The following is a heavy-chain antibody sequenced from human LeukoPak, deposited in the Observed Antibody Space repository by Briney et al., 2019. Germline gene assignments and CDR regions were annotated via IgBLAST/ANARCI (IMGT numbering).Heavy chain of an antibody. V-gene: IGHV3-33*06. CDR3: AKIPDTNYIMQH. Sequence: GGSLRLSCAASGFTFSSYGMHWVRQAPGKGLEWVAVILSDGSKEFYTDSVRGRFTISRDNSKNTLYLQMNSLRAEDTAVYYCAKIPDTNYIMQHWGQGTLVTVSS. D-gene: IGHD2-8*01. CDR2: ILSDGSKE. CDR1: GFTFSSYG. J-gene: IGHJ1*01.